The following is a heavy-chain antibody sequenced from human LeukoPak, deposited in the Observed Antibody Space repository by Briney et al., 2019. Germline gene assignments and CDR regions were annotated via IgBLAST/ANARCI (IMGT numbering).Heavy chain of an antibody. CDR3: AKNGRGYSSDYFDY. CDR2: ISGSGGST. J-gene: IGHJ4*02. D-gene: IGHD5-18*01. CDR1: GFTFSSFA. V-gene: IGHV3-23*01. Sequence: GGSLRLSCAASGFTFSSFAMSGVGQAPGRGLEWVSAISGSGGSTYYADSVKGRFTISRDNSKNTLYLQMNTLRPEDTAVYSCAKNGRGYSSDYFDYWGQGTLVTVSS.